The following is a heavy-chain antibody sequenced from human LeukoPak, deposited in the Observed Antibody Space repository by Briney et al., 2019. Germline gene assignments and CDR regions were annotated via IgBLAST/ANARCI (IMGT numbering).Heavy chain of an antibody. D-gene: IGHD1-1*01. Sequence: PGGSLRLSCAASGFTVSSNYMSWVRQAPGKGLEWVSVIYSGGSTYYADSVKGRFTISRDNAKNSLYLHVNSLRDEDTAVYYCARDHDWSFDLWGQGALVTVSS. J-gene: IGHJ4*02. V-gene: IGHV3-53*01. CDR2: IYSGGST. CDR3: ARDHDWSFDL. CDR1: GFTVSSNY.